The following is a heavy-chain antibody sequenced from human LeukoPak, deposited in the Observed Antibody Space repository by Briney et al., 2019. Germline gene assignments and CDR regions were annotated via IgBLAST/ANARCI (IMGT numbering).Heavy chain of an antibody. CDR2: INPNSGGT. CDR1: GYTFTGYY. Sequence: ASVKVSCKASGYTFTGYYIHWVRQAPGQGLEWMGWINPNSGGTNYAQKFQGRVTVTRDTSISTAYMELSSLISDDTAVYYCARAMRGYSDLDYWGQGTLVTVSS. D-gene: IGHD5-18*01. CDR3: ARAMRGYSDLDY. J-gene: IGHJ4*02. V-gene: IGHV1-2*02.